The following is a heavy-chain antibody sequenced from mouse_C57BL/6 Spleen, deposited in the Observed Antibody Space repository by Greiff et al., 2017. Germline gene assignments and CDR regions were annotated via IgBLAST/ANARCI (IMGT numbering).Heavy chain of an antibody. V-gene: IGHV14-1*01. D-gene: IGHD3-2*02. J-gene: IGHJ2*01. CDR3: TTVDSSGYYFDY. CDR1: GFNIKDYY. Sequence: DVQLQESGAELVRPGASVKLSCTASGFNIKDYYMHWVKQRPEQGLEWIGRIDPEDGDTEYAPKFQGKATMTADTSSNTAYLQLSSLTSEDTAVYYCTTVDSSGYYFDYWGQGTTLTVSS. CDR2: IDPEDGDT.